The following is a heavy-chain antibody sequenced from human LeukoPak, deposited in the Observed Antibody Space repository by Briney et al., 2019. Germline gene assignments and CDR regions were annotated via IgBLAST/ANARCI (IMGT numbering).Heavy chain of an antibody. J-gene: IGHJ4*02. CDR1: GFTFSSYA. Sequence: GGSLRLSCAASGFTFSSYAMHWVRQAPGKGLEYVSAISSNGGSTYYANSVKGRFTISRDNSKNTLYLQMGSLRAEDMAVYYCARDYCSGGSCYSFDGWGQGTLVTVSS. D-gene: IGHD2-15*01. CDR3: ARDYCSGGSCYSFDG. CDR2: ISSNGGST. V-gene: IGHV3-64*01.